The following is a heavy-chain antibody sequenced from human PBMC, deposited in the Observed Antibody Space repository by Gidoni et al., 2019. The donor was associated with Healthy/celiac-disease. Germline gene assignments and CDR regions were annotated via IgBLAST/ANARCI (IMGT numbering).Heavy chain of an antibody. CDR2: IAYDGSNK. V-gene: IGHV3-30*01. CDR3: ARDQGPLWIRKGYYYGMDV. D-gene: IGHD3-10*01. Sequence: QVQLVESGGGVVQPGRSLRLSCAASGFTFSSYAMHGVRQAPGTGLAWVAVIAYDGSNKYYADSVKGRFTISRDNSKNTLYLQMNSLRAEDTAVYYCARDQGPLWIRKGYYYGMDVWGQGTTVTVSS. CDR1: GFTFSSYA. J-gene: IGHJ6*02.